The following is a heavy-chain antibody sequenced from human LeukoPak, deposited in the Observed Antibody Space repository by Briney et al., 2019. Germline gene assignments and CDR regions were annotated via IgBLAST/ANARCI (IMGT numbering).Heavy chain of an antibody. V-gene: IGHV4-30-2*01. CDR3: ARSSVGSLVVTLFDY. CDR1: GGSISSGGYS. D-gene: IGHD2-21*02. Sequence: KPSETLSLTCAVSGGSISSGGYSWSWIRQPPGKGLEWIGYIYHSGSTYYNPSLKSRVTISVDRSKNQFSLKLSSVTAADTAVYYCARSSVGSLVVTLFDYWGQGTLVTVSS. J-gene: IGHJ4*02. CDR2: IYHSGST.